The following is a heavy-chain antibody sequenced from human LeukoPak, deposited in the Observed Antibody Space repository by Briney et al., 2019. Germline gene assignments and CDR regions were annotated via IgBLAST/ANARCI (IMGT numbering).Heavy chain of an antibody. CDR1: GYIFTSYW. Sequence: GESLKISCKGSGYIFTSYWIGWVRQMPAKGLEWMGIIYPGDSDTRYSPSFQGQVTISADKSISTAYLQWSSLKASDTAMYDCSSSRAVAGGVNYWGQGTLVTVSS. CDR3: SSSRAVAGGVNY. V-gene: IGHV5-51*01. CDR2: IYPGDSDT. D-gene: IGHD6-19*01. J-gene: IGHJ4*02.